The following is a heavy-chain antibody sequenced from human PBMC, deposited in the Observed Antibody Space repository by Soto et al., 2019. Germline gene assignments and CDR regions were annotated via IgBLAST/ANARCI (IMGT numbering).Heavy chain of an antibody. CDR1: GGSFKSGSYS. CDR2: IYSSGTT. D-gene: IGHD6-13*01. Sequence: SETLSLTCTVSGGSFKSGSYSWSWIRLPAGRRLQWVGRIYSSGTTNYNPSLKSRVRMSVDTDRNSFSLRLDSVTAADTAVYYCARNFDIAATGTAFDSWGRGVLVTVSS. J-gene: IGHJ4*02. V-gene: IGHV4-61*02. CDR3: ARNFDIAATGTAFDS.